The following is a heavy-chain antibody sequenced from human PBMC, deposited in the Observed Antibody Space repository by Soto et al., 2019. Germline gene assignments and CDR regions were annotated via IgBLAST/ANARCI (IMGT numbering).Heavy chain of an antibody. V-gene: IGHV4-4*02. CDR3: ARGGSGSYYYFDY. CDR2: IYHSGST. Sequence: SETLSLTCAVSGGSISSSNWWSWVRQPPGKGLEWIGEIYHSGSTNYNPSLKSRVTISVDKSKNQFSLKLSSVTAADTAVYYCARGGSGSYYYFDYWGQGTLVTVSS. J-gene: IGHJ4*02. D-gene: IGHD1-26*01. CDR1: GGSISSSNW.